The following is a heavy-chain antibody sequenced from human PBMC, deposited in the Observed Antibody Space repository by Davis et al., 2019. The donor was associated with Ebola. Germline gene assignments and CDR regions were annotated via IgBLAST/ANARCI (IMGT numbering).Heavy chain of an antibody. V-gene: IGHV5-51*01. CDR2: IYPGDSDT. J-gene: IGHJ6*02. Sequence: GESLKISCKGSGYSFTSYWIGWVRQMPGKGLEWMWIIYPGDSDTRYSPSFQGQVTISADKSISTAYLQWSSLKASDTAMYSCARIGDYYYYGMDVWGQGTAVTVSS. CDR3: ARIGDYYYYGMDV. CDR1: GYSFTSYW.